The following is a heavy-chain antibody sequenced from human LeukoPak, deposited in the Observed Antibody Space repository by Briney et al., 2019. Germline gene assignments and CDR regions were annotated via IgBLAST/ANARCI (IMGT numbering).Heavy chain of an antibody. CDR1: GFTFGDYG. Sequence: GGSLRLSCAASGFTFGDYGMRWVRQAPGKGLECVSGINWNGGSTCYADSVKGRFTISRDNAKYSLYLLMNSLRAEDTALYYCARDRTTRGNNYYDSSVYYRTDALDIWGQGTMVTVSS. D-gene: IGHD3-22*01. J-gene: IGHJ3*02. CDR3: ARDRTTRGNNYYDSSVYYRTDALDI. CDR2: INWNGGST. V-gene: IGHV3-20*04.